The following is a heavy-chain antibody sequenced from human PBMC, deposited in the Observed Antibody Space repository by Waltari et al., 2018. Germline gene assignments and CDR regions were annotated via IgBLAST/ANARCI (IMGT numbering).Heavy chain of an antibody. CDR1: GGSISSSSYY. CDR3: AREKIWRGAFDI. D-gene: IGHD3-3*01. J-gene: IGHJ3*02. V-gene: IGHV4-39*07. Sequence: QLQLQESGPGLVKPSETLSLTCTVSGGSISSSSYYLGWIRQPPGKGLEWIGSIYYSGSTYYNPSLKSRVTISVDTSKNQFSLKLSSVTAADTAVYYCAREKIWRGAFDIWGQGTMVTVSS. CDR2: IYYSGST.